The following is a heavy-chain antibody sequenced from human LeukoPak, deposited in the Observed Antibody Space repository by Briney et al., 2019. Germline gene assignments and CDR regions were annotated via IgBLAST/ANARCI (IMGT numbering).Heavy chain of an antibody. CDR1: GGSISSYY. D-gene: IGHD2-2*01. J-gene: IGHJ5*02. CDR2: SCYNGST. CDR3: ASGALEVVPAANNWFDP. Sequence: SETLSLTCTVSGGSISSYYWSWIRQRPPKGLELIGYSCYNGSTNYNPSLKTRVTLSVDTSQNHFSLAPRSVTAAATADKYRASGALEVVPAANNWFDPWGQGTPVTVSS. V-gene: IGHV4-59*01.